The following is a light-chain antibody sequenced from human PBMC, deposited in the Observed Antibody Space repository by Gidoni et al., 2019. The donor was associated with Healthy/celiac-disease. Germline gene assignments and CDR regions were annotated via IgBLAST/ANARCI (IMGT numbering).Light chain of an antibody. CDR1: SLRSYY. J-gene: IGLJ2*01. CDR3: NSRDSSGNHLV. V-gene: IGLV3-19*01. Sequence: VSVALGQTVRITCQGDSLRSYYASWYQQMPGPDRFSGSNSGNTASLTITGAQAEDEADYYCNSRDSSGNHLVFGGGTKLTVL.